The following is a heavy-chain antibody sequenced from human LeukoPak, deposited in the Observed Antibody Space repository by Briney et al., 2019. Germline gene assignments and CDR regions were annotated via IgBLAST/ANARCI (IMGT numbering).Heavy chain of an antibody. CDR2: INTNTGNP. V-gene: IGHV7-4-1*02. D-gene: IGHD1-26*01. CDR1: GYTFTSYA. CDR3: ASTIRGSYDHSWFDP. Sequence: ASVKVSCKASGYTFTSYAMNWVRQAPGQGLEWMGWINTNTGNPTYAQGFTGRFVFSLDTSVSTAYLQISSLKAEDTAVYYCASTIRGSYDHSWFDPWGQGTLVTVSS. J-gene: IGHJ5*02.